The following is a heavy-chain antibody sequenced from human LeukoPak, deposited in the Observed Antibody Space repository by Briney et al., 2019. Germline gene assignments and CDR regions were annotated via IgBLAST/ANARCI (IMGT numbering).Heavy chain of an antibody. CDR2: INPSGGST. V-gene: IGHV1-46*01. Sequence: ASVKVSCKASGYTFTSYYMHWVRQAPGQGLEWMGIINPSGGSTSYAQKFQGRVTMTRNTSISTAYMELSSLRSEDTAVYYCARGPFTYYYGSGSYRSWFDPWGQGTLVTVSS. CDR3: ARGPFTYYYGSGSYRSWFDP. D-gene: IGHD3-10*01. J-gene: IGHJ5*02. CDR1: GYTFTSYY.